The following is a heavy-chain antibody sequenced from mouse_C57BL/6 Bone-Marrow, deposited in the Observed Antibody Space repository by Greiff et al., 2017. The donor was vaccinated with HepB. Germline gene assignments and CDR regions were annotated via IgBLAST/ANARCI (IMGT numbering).Heavy chain of an antibody. J-gene: IGHJ4*01. Sequence: EVQLQQSGPELVKPGASVKISCKASGYTFTDYYMNWVKQSHGKSLEWIGDINPNNGGTSYNQKFKGKATLTVDKSSSTAYMELRSLTSEDSAVYYCAIRRLCFMDYWGQGTSVTVSS. CDR1: GYTFTDYY. D-gene: IGHD1-2*01. CDR3: AIRRLCFMDY. V-gene: IGHV1-26*01. CDR2: INPNNGGT.